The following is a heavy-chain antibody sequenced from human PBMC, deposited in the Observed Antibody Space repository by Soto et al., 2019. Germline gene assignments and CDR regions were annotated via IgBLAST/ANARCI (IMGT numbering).Heavy chain of an antibody. Sequence: GGSLRLSCAASGFTFSSYGMHWVRQAPGKGLEWVAVISYDGSNKYYADSVKGRFTISRDNSKNTLYLQMNSLRAEDTAVYYCAKAHTVTTVLGYYYYYMDVWGKGTTVTVSS. CDR1: GFTFSSYG. D-gene: IGHD4-17*01. J-gene: IGHJ6*03. CDR3: AKAHTVTTVLGYYYYYMDV. CDR2: ISYDGSNK. V-gene: IGHV3-30*18.